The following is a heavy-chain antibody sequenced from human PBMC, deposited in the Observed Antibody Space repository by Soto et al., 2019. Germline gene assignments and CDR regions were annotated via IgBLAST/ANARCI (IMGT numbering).Heavy chain of an antibody. CDR3: APRKYGSFNIGAFDI. J-gene: IGHJ3*02. D-gene: IGHD1-26*01. Sequence: LRLSCAASGFSFSTYEMNWVRQAPGKGLEWVSYISKSGIDIYYADSVKGRFTISRDNANNSLYLQMNSLRAEDTAVYYCAPRKYGSFNIGAFDIWGQGTMVTVSS. V-gene: IGHV3-48*03. CDR1: GFSFSTYE. CDR2: ISKSGIDI.